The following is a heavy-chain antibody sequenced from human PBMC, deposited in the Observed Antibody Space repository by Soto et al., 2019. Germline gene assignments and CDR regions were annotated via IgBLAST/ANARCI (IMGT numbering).Heavy chain of an antibody. CDR2: INPNSGGT. CDR3: ARGTAAAGDYYYYGMDV. J-gene: IGHJ6*02. Sequence: ASVKVSCKASGYTFTSYGISWVRQAPGQGLEWMGWINPNSGGTNYAQKFQGRVTMTRDTSISTAYMELSRLRSDDTAVYYCARGTAAAGDYYYYGMDVWGQGTTVTVSS. V-gene: IGHV1-2*02. CDR1: GYTFTSYG. D-gene: IGHD6-13*01.